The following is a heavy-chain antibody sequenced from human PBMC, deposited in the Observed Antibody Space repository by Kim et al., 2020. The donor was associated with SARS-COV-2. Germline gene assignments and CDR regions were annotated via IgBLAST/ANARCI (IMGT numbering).Heavy chain of an antibody. CDR2: NNDGTNT. CDR3: TTAFEY. V-gene: IGHV3-74*01. Sequence: NNDGTNTYVAAAGNDRFTTSRDNAKNTVYLQMNSLGAEDTAVYYCTTAFEYWGQGTLVTVSS. J-gene: IGHJ4*02.